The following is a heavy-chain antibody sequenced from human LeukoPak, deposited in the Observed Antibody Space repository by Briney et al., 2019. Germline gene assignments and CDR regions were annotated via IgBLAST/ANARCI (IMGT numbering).Heavy chain of an antibody. Sequence: RTGGSLRLSCVASGFTFSSYAMSWVRQAPGKGLEWVSVISDSGGSTFYADSVKGRFTISRDNSKNTLYLQMNSLRAEDTAVYYCAKDYYESSGFYCYLDYWGQGTLVTVSS. CDR2: ISDSGGST. J-gene: IGHJ4*02. CDR1: GFTFSSYA. V-gene: IGHV3-23*01. D-gene: IGHD3-22*01. CDR3: AKDYYESSGFYCYLDY.